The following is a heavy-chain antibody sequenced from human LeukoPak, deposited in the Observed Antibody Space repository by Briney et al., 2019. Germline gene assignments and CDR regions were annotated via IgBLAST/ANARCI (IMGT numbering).Heavy chain of an antibody. Sequence: PGGSLRLSCAASGFTFSSYSMNWVRQAPGKGLEWVSSISSSSSYIYYADSVKGRFTISRDNAENSLYLQMNSLRAEDTAVYYCARDAYDILTGYQDYYFDYWGQGTLVTVSS. CDR3: ARDAYDILTGYQDYYFDY. J-gene: IGHJ4*02. D-gene: IGHD3-9*01. CDR2: ISSSSSYI. CDR1: GFTFSSYS. V-gene: IGHV3-21*01.